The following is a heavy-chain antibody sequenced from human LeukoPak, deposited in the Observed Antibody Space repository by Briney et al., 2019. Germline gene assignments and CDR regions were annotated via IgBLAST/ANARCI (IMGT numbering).Heavy chain of an antibody. Sequence: GRSLRLSCAASGFTFSSYAMHWVRQAPGKGLEWVAVISYDGSNKYYADSVKGRFTISRDNSKNTLYLQMNSLRAEDTAVYYCARVGRYCSDGSCFTYYYFDYWGQGTLVTVSS. D-gene: IGHD2-15*01. CDR2: ISYDGSNK. CDR1: GFTFSSYA. CDR3: ARVGRYCSDGSCFTYYYFDY. V-gene: IGHV3-30*04. J-gene: IGHJ4*02.